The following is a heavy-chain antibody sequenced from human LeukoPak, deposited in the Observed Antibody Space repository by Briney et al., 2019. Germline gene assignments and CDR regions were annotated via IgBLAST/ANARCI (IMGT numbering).Heavy chain of an antibody. CDR3: VRDGEGVAISVNYWFDP. J-gene: IGHJ5*02. CDR1: GYTFSTYG. V-gene: IGHV1-8*02. CDR2: MNPNTGNT. Sequence: ASVKVSCKASGYTFSTYGLNWVRQAPGQGLEWMGWMNPNTGNTGYAQKFQGRVTMTRDTSISTAYMELRGLSSEDTAVYYCVRDGEGVAISVNYWFDPWGQGTLVTVSS. D-gene: IGHD3-10*01.